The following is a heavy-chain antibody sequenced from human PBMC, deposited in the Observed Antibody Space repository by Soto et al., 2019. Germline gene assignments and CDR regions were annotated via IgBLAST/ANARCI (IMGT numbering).Heavy chain of an antibody. CDR3: AKDLPDPGYY. CDR2: ISSRGGST. Sequence: HPGGSLRLSCAASGFTFSSYAMSWVRQAPGKGLEWVSVISSRGGSTYYADSVKGRFTISRDNSKNTLYLQMNSLRAEDTAVYYCAKDLPDPGYYWGQGTLVTVSS. CDR1: GFTFSSYA. V-gene: IGHV3-23*01. J-gene: IGHJ4*02.